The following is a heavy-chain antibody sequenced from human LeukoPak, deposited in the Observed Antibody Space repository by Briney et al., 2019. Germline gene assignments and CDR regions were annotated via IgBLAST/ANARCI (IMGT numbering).Heavy chain of an antibody. J-gene: IGHJ4*02. V-gene: IGHV4-59*08. D-gene: IGHD3-10*01. CDR3: ARTPSGDYYTTFDY. Sequence: SETLSLTCTVSGGSISSYYWSWIRQPPGKGLEWIGYIYYSGSTNYNPSLKSRVTISVETSKNEFSLKLSSVTAADTAVYFCARTPSGDYYTTFDYWGQGTLVTVSS. CDR1: GGSISSYY. CDR2: IYYSGST.